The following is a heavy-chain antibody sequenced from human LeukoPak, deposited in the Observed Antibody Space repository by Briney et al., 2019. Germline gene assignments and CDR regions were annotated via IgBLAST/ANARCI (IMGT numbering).Heavy chain of an antibody. Sequence: PSETLSLTCTVSGGSISSYYWSWIRQPPGKGLEWIGYIYYSGSTNYNPSLKSRVTISVDTSKNQFSLKLSSVTAADTAVYYCARADYSNYDAIDYWGQGTLVTVPS. CDR2: IYYSGST. CDR3: ARADYSNYDAIDY. D-gene: IGHD4-11*01. CDR1: GGSISSYY. J-gene: IGHJ4*02. V-gene: IGHV4-59*01.